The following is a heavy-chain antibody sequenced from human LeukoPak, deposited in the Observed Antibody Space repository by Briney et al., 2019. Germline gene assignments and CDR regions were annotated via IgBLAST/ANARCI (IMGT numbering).Heavy chain of an antibody. D-gene: IGHD1-26*01. CDR2: ISWDGGST. CDR1: GFTFDDYT. V-gene: IGHV3-43*01. CDR3: AKDAVGATTSDY. J-gene: IGHJ4*02. Sequence: PGGSLRLSCAASGFTFDDYTMHWVRQAPGKGLEWVSLISWDGGSTYYADSVKGRFTISRDNSKNTLYPQMNSLRAEDTAVYYCAKDAVGATTSDYWGQGTLVTVSS.